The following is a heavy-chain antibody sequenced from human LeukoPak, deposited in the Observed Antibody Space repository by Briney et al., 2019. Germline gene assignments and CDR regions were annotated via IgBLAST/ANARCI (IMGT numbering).Heavy chain of an antibody. CDR3: ARDTVMAAKDY. CDR2: ISGSSSYI. V-gene: IGHV3-21*01. Sequence: GGSLRLSCAASGFTFSSYSMNWVRQAPGKGLEWVSSISGSSSYISYADSVKGRFTISRDNAKNSLYLQMNSLRAKDTAVYYCARDTVMAAKDYWGQGTLVTVSS. CDR1: GFTFSSYS. D-gene: IGHD2-21*02. J-gene: IGHJ4*02.